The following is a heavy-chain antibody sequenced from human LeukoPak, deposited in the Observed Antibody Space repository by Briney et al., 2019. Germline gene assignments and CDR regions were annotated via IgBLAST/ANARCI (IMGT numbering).Heavy chain of an antibody. Sequence: ASVKVSCKASGYTFTSYGISWVRQAPGQGLEWMGWISAYNGNTNYAQKLQGRVTMTTDTSTSTAYMELRSLRSDDTAVYYYARASLGYGEISDDYWGQGTLVTVSS. CDR1: GYTFTSYG. J-gene: IGHJ4*02. CDR3: ARASLGYGEISDDY. V-gene: IGHV1-18*01. CDR2: ISAYNGNT. D-gene: IGHD4-17*01.